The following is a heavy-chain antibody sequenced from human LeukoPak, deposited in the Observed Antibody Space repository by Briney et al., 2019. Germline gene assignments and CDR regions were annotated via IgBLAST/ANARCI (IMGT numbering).Heavy chain of an antibody. J-gene: IGHJ3*02. CDR1: GGTFSSYA. Sequence: SVKVSCKASGGTFSSYAISWVRQAPGQGLEWMGGIIPFFGTANYAQKFQGRVTITTDESTSTAYMELRSLSSDDTAVYYCASLDTAMPLDAFDIWGQGTMVTVS. D-gene: IGHD5-18*01. CDR2: IIPFFGTA. V-gene: IGHV1-69*05. CDR3: ASLDTAMPLDAFDI.